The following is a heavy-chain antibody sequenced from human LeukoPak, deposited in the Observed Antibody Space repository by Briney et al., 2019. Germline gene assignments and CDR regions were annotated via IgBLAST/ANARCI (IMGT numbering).Heavy chain of an antibody. Sequence: AASVKVSCKASGYTFTSYDINWVRQATGQGLEWMGWMNPNSGSTGYAQKFQGRVTITRNTSISTAYMELSGLRSEDTAVYYCATGRWTGYPYYFEYWGQGTLVTVSS. CDR2: MNPNSGST. V-gene: IGHV1-8*03. CDR3: ATGRWTGYPYYFEY. J-gene: IGHJ4*02. D-gene: IGHD5-12*01. CDR1: GYTFTSYD.